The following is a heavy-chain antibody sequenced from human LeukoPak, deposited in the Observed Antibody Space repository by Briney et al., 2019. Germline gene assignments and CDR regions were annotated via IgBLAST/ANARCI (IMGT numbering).Heavy chain of an antibody. D-gene: IGHD4-17*01. V-gene: IGHV1-69*05. CDR3: ARDVHGDYGSGWFDP. Sequence: SVKVSCKTSGGTFNNSAISRVRQAPGQGLEWLGGIMPLFGTAGYAQKFQGRGTITKDESTRTVYLELTSLTSDDTAVYYCARDVHGDYGSGWFDPWGQGTLVSVSS. CDR2: IMPLFGTA. CDR1: GGTFNNSA. J-gene: IGHJ5*02.